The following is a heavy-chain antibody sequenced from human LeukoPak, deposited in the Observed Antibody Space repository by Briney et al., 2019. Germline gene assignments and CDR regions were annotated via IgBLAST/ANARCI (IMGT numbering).Heavy chain of an antibody. CDR3: ARAGIYCSSTSCPPWAEGAFDI. D-gene: IGHD2-2*01. CDR1: GDSISSSSYY. Sequence: SETLSLTCTVSGDSISSSSYYWSWIRQPPGKGLEWIGYIYYSGSTNYNPSLKSRVTISVDTSKNQFSLKLSSVTAADTAVYYCARAGIYCSSTSCPPWAEGAFDIWGQGTMVTVSS. CDR2: IYYSGST. V-gene: IGHV4-61*01. J-gene: IGHJ3*02.